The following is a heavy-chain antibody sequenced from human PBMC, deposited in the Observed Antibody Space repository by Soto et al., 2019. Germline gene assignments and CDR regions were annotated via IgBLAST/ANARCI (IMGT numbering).Heavy chain of an antibody. J-gene: IGHJ4*02. V-gene: IGHV2-5*02. CDR1: GFSLSTSGVG. CDR2: IYWDDDK. CDR3: AHYSSDSYYFDY. Sequence: SGPTLVNPTQTLTLTCTFLGFSLSTSGVGVGWIRQPPGKALEWLTLIYWDDDKRYSPSLKSRVTITKDTSKNQVVLTMTDMDPVDSATYYCAHYSSDSYYFDYWGQGTLVTVSS. D-gene: IGHD3-22*01.